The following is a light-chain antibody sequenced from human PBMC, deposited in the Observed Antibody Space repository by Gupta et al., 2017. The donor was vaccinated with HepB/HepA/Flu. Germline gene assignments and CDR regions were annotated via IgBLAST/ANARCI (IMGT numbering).Light chain of an antibody. CDR1: SSDVGVYNY. J-gene: IGLJ1*01. Sequence: QSALTQPRPGSGSPGQSVTISGPGTSSDVGVYNYFSCYQQHPGKPPKLMIYDVSKRPSGVPDRFSGSKSGNTASLTISGLQAENEADYYCCSYAGSYTYVFGTGTKVTVL. CDR2: DVS. CDR3: CSYAGSYTYV. V-gene: IGLV2-11*02.